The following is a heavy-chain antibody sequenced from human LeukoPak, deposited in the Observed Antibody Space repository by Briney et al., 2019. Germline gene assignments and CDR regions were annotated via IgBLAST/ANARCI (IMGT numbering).Heavy chain of an antibody. CDR2: IDTNTGGT. CDR3: ASEAFCAGGSCYLQRVAS. V-gene: IGHV1-2*02. Sequence: ASVKVSCEASGYTFTAYYMHWVRQAPGQGLEWMGWIDTNTGGTKYAQKFQGRVTITRDTSIGTAFMELSSLISDDTAVYYCASEAFCAGGSCYLQRVASWGPGTLVTVSS. J-gene: IGHJ4*02. D-gene: IGHD2-15*01. CDR1: GYTFTAYY.